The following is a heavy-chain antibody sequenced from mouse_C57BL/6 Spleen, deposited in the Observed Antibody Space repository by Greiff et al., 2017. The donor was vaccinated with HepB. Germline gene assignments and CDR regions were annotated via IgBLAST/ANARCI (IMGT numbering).Heavy chain of an antibody. CDR2: INPSTGGT. J-gene: IGHJ2*01. V-gene: IGHV1-42*01. D-gene: IGHD4-1*02. Sequence: VQLQQSGPELVKPGASVKISCKASGYSFTGYYMNWVKQSPEKSLEWIGEINPSTGGTTYNQKFKAKATLTVDKSSSTAYMQLKILTSEDSAVYYCARSSNCVFDYWGQGTTLTVSS. CDR3: ARSSNCVFDY. CDR1: GYSFTGYY.